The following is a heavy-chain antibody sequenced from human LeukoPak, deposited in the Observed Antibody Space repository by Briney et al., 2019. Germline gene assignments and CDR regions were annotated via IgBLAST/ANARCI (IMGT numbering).Heavy chain of an antibody. CDR1: GYTFTGYY. Sequence: GASAKVSCKASGYTFTGYYMHWVRQAPGQGLEWMGWINPNSGGTNYAQKFQGRVTMTRDTSISTAYMELSRLRSDDTAVYYCARDGGSYFKYFQHWGQGTLVTVSS. CDR3: ARDGGSYFKYFQH. CDR2: INPNSGGT. V-gene: IGHV1-2*02. D-gene: IGHD1-26*01. J-gene: IGHJ1*01.